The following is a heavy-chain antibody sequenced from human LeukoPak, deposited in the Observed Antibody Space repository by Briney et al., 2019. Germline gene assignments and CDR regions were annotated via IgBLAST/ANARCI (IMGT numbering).Heavy chain of an antibody. J-gene: IGHJ4*02. CDR3: ARGCGGDCYATNFDY. CDR1: GYTLTELS. D-gene: IGHD2-21*02. V-gene: IGHV1-24*01. CDR2: FDPEDGET. Sequence: ASVKVSCKVSGYTLTELSMHWVRQAPGKGLEWMGGFDPEDGETIYAQKFQGRVTMTEDTSTDTAYMELSSLRSEDTAVHYCARGCGGDCYATNFDYWGQGTLVTVSS.